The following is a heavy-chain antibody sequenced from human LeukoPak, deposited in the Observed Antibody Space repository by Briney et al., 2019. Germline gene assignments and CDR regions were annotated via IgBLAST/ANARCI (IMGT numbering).Heavy chain of an antibody. CDR3: ARGLSSGRSPDDAFDI. V-gene: IGHV3-7*03. CDR2: INHNGNVN. CDR1: GFTFSSYW. Sequence: PGGSLRLSCAASGFTFSSYWMNWARQAPGKGLEWVASINHNGNVNYYVDSVKGRFTISRDNAKNSLYLQMNSLRAEDTAVYYCARGLSSGRSPDDAFDIWAKGQWSPSLQ. J-gene: IGHJ3*02. D-gene: IGHD6-19*01.